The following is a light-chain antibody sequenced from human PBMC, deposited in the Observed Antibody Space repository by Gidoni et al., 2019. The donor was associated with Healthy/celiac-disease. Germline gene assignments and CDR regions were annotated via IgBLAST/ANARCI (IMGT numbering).Light chain of an antibody. J-gene: IGKJ1*01. CDR2: AAS. CDR3: QQSYSTPET. CDR1: QSMSSY. Sequence: IQMTQSPSSLSASVGDRVTITCRASQSMSSYLNWHQQKPGKAPKLLIHAASSLQSGVPSSFSGSGSGTDFTLTISSLQPEAFATCYRQQSYSTPETFGQGTKVDIK. V-gene: IGKV1-39*01.